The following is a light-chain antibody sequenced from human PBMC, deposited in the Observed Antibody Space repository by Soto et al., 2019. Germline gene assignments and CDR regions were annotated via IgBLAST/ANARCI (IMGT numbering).Light chain of an antibody. Sequence: TESRDSLAESLGEMAPLNCKSSQSFLYSSNNKNYLAWYQQKPGQAPGLLIYDTSTRASGVPDRFSGSGSGTEFTLTISRLEPEDFAVYYCQHYVTSLTTFGQGTKVAIK. CDR1: QSFLYSSNNKNY. CDR3: QHYVTSLTT. CDR2: DTS. J-gene: IGKJ1*01. V-gene: IGKV4-1*01.